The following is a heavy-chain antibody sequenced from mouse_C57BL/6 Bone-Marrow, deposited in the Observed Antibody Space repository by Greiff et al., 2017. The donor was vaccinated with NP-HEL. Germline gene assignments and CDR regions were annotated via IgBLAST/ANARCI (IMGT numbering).Heavy chain of an antibody. Sequence: EVQLQQSGTVLARPGASVKMSCKTSGYTFTSYWMHWVKQRPGQGLEWIGAIYPGNSDTSYNQKFKGKAKLTAVTSASTAYMELSSLTNEDSAVYYCTRAGITTVDLYWYFDVWGTGTTVTVSS. CDR3: TRAGITTVDLYWYFDV. CDR2: IYPGNSDT. J-gene: IGHJ1*03. D-gene: IGHD1-1*01. V-gene: IGHV1-5*01. CDR1: GYTFTSYW.